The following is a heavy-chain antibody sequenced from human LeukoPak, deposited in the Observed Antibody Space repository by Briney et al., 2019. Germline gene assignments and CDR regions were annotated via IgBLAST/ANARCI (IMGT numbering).Heavy chain of an antibody. D-gene: IGHD2-2*01. CDR1: GYTFTSYD. CDR3: ARLKDIVVVPAAKDHAFDI. CDR2: MNPNRGNT. J-gene: IGHJ3*02. Sequence: ASVKVSCKASGYTFTSYDINWVRQATGQGLEWMGWMNPNRGNTGYAQKFQGRVTMTRNTSISTAYMELSSLRSEDTAVYYCARLKDIVVVPAAKDHAFDIWGQGTMVTVSS. V-gene: IGHV1-8*01.